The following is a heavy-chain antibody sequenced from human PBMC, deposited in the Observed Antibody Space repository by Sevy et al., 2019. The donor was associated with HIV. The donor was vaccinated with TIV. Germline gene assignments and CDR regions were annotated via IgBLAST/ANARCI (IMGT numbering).Heavy chain of an antibody. Sequence: ASVKVSCKASGYAFTGYYIHWVRQAPGQGLEWMGRINPISGGTDDAQKFQGRVTMTRDTSISTAYMDITRLTFDDTAVYYLARAATDFGMGGMDVWGQGTMVTVSS. CDR3: ARAATDFGMGGMDV. J-gene: IGHJ6*02. CDR1: GYAFTGYY. V-gene: IGHV1-2*06. D-gene: IGHD3-3*01. CDR2: INPISGGT.